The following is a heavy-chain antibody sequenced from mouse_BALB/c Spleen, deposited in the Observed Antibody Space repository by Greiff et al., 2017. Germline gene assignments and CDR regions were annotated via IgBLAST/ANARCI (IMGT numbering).Heavy chain of an antibody. Sequence: QLVESGGGLVQPGGSRKLSCAASGFTFSSFGMHWVRQAPEKGLEWVAYISSGSSTIYYADTVKGRFTISRDNPKNTLFLQMTSLRSEDTAMYYCARTGYRPYYAMDYWGQGTSVTVSS. CDR2: ISSGSSTI. CDR1: GFTFSSFG. V-gene: IGHV5-17*02. D-gene: IGHD2-14*01. J-gene: IGHJ4*01. CDR3: ARTGYRPYYAMDY.